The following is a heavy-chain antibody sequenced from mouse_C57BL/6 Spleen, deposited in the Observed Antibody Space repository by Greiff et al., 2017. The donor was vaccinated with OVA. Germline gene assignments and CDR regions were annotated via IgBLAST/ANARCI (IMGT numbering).Heavy chain of an antibody. D-gene: IGHD1-1*01. Sequence: VQLQQPGAELVKPGASVKLSCKASGYTFPSYWMHWVKQRPGQGLEWIGMIHPNSGSTNYNEKFKSKATLTVDKSSSTAYMQLSSLTSEDSAVYDCARDYYGSREDYFDYWGQGTTLTVSS. CDR3: ARDYYGSREDYFDY. CDR2: IHPNSGST. CDR1: GYTFPSYW. J-gene: IGHJ2*01. V-gene: IGHV1-64*01.